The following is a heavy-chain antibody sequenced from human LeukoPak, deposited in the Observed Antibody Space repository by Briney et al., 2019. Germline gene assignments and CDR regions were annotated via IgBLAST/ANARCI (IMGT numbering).Heavy chain of an antibody. J-gene: IGHJ4*02. V-gene: IGHV3-30*02. Sequence: PGGSLRLSCAAPGFTVSTDYMNWVRQAPGKGLEWVAFIRYDGSNKYYADSVKGRFTISRDNSKNTLYLQMNSLRAEDTAVYYCASSSGWFDYWGQGTLVTVSS. CDR1: GFTVSTDY. CDR3: ASSSGWFDY. D-gene: IGHD6-19*01. CDR2: IRYDGSNK.